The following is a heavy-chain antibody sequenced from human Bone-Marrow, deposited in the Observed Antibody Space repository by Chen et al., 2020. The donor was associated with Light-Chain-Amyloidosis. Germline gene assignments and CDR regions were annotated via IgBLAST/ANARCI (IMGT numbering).Heavy chain of an antibody. CDR3: VREVYDYNYGASYYYYSMDV. V-gene: IGHV3-21*02. D-gene: IGHD5-18*01. CDR2: ISTSSSYR. J-gene: IGHJ6*02. Sequence: EVQLVESGGGLVKPGGSLRLSCAASGFTFGSHSMHWVRQAPGKGLGWVSSISTSSSYRHYADSMKGRFTNSRDNDKNALFLQMNSLRAEDTAVYYCVREVYDYNYGASYYYYSMDVWGQGTTVTVSS. CDR1: GFTFGSHS.